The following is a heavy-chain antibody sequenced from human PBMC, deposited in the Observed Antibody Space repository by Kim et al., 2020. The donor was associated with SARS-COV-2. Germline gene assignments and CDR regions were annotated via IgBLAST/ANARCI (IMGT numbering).Heavy chain of an antibody. CDR1: GGSFSDYY. J-gene: IGHJ6*01. Sequence: SGTLSLTCAVYGGSFSDYYWSWIRQPPGKGLEWIGEINHSGSTNYNPSLKSRVTISVDTSKNQFSLKLNSVTAADTAVYYCARGTGVVQGNYYYYYGMDV. V-gene: IGHV4-34*01. CDR3: ARGTGVVQGNYYYYYGMDV. CDR2: INHSGST. D-gene: IGHD3-16*01.